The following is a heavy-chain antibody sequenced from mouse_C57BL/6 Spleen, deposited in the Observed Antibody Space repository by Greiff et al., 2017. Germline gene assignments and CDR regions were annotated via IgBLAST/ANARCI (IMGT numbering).Heavy chain of an antibody. D-gene: IGHD6-1*01. Sequence: QVQLQRSGAELARPGASVKMSCKASGYTFTSSTMHWVKQRPGQGLEWIGYINPSSGYTKYNQKFKDKATLTADKSSSTAYMQLSSLTSEDSAVYYCARTGSSFVMDYWGQGTSVTVSS. CDR1: GYTFTSST. CDR2: INPSSGYT. V-gene: IGHV1-4*01. J-gene: IGHJ4*01. CDR3: ARTGSSFVMDY.